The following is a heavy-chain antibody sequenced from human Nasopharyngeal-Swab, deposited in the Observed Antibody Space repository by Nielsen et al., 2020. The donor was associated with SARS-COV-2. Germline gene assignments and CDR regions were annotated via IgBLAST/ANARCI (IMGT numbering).Heavy chain of an antibody. CDR1: GYTFTNHF. CDR3: ARGYSYGLAY. V-gene: IGHV1-46*01. CDR2: INPSGGST. J-gene: IGHJ4*02. Sequence: ASAKVSCKASGYTFTNHFMHWVRHAPGQGLEWMVMINPSGGSTGYAQNFQGRVTVTRDTSTSTVYMELSSLSSEDTAVYYCARGYSYGLAYWGQGTLVTVSP. D-gene: IGHD5-18*01.